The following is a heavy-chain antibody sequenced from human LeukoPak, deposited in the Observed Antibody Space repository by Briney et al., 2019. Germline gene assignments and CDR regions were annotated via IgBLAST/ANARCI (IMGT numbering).Heavy chain of an antibody. CDR3: AREEGYCSSTSCPNWFDP. CDR2: INPNSGGT. J-gene: IGHJ5*02. Sequence: ASVKVSCKASGYTFTGYYMHWVRQAPGQGLEWMGWINPNSGGTNYAQKFQGRVTMTRDTSISTAYMKLSRLRSDDTAVYYCAREEGYCSSTSCPNWFDPWGQGTLVTVSS. CDR1: GYTFTGYY. V-gene: IGHV1-2*02. D-gene: IGHD2-2*01.